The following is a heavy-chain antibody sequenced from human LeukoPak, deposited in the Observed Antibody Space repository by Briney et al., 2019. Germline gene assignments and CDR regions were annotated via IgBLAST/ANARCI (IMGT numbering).Heavy chain of an antibody. CDR1: GFTVSSNY. J-gene: IGHJ4*02. CDR3: ARESGYSYGLAGFFDY. Sequence: PGGSLSLSCAASGFTVSSNYMSWVRQAPGKGLEWVSVIYSDGRIHYADSVKGRFTISRDDSKNTLYLQMNSLRAEDTAVYYCARESGYSYGLAGFFDYWGQGTLVTVSS. CDR2: IYSDGRI. D-gene: IGHD5-18*01. V-gene: IGHV3-53*01.